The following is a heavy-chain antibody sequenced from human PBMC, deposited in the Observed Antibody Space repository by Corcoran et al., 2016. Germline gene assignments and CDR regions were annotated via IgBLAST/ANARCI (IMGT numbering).Heavy chain of an antibody. V-gene: IGHV1-46*01. CDR2: INPSGGSK. CDR1: GYTFTSYY. J-gene: IGHJ4*02. D-gene: IGHD6-13*01. Sequence: QVQLVQSGAEVKKPGASVKVSCKASGYTFTSYYMHWVRQAPGQGLEWMGIINPSGGSKSYAQKFQGRVTMTRDTSTSTCYMELSSLRSEDTAVYYCAGAVGIAAAPPLGYWGQGTLVTVSS. CDR3: AGAVGIAAAPPLGY.